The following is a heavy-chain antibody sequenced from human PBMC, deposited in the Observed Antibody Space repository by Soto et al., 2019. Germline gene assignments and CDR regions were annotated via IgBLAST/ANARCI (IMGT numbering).Heavy chain of an antibody. CDR1: GYTFTSYD. D-gene: IGHD4-17*01. CDR2: MNPNSGNT. CDR3: ARGIKSGAYSRWFDP. J-gene: IGHJ5*02. Sequence: QVQLVQSGAEVKKPGASVKVSCKASGYTFTSYDINWVRQATGQGLEYLGWMNPNSGNTAYVQKFQCRGTMTWDTSITTAYMELSSLRSEDTAVYFCARGIKSGAYSRWFDPWGQGTLVTVSS. V-gene: IGHV1-8*01.